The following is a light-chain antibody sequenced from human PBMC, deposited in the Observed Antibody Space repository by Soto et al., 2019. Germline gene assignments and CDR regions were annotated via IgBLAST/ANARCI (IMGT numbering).Light chain of an antibody. Sequence: DIQMTQSPSTLSASVGERVTITCRASQSVNTWLAWYQKKPGKAPKLLIYKASTLGSGVPSRFSGSGSGTEFTLTITSLQPDDFATYYCQQYEDYSPFTFGQGTRLEF. CDR1: QSVNTW. CDR2: KAS. J-gene: IGKJ2*01. CDR3: QQYEDYSPFT. V-gene: IGKV1-5*03.